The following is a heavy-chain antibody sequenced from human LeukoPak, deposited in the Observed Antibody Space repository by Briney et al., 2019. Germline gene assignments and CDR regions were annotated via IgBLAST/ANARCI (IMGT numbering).Heavy chain of an antibody. Sequence: ASVKVSCKATGYIFSNYGISWVRQAPGHGLEWMGWISSGGNTNYAPKFQDRATMTTDTSTSTAYTELRSLRFDDTAVYYCARDFAWGSGGAPIDDNWLDPWGQGTLVTVSS. D-gene: IGHD7-27*01. J-gene: IGHJ5*02. CDR1: GYIFSNYG. CDR2: ISSGGNT. CDR3: ARDFAWGSGGAPIDDNWLDP. V-gene: IGHV1-18*01.